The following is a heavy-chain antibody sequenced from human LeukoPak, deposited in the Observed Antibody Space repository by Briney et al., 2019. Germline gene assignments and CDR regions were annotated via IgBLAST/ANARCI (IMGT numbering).Heavy chain of an antibody. CDR3: ARPRIAAARGAFDI. Sequence: GGSLRLSCAASGFTFDDYGMSWVRQAPGKGLEWVSGINWNGGSTGYADSVKGRFTISRDNVKKSLYLQMNSLRAEDTALYYCARPRIAAARGAFDIWGQGTMVTVSS. J-gene: IGHJ3*02. D-gene: IGHD6-13*01. CDR1: GFTFDDYG. V-gene: IGHV3-20*04. CDR2: INWNGGST.